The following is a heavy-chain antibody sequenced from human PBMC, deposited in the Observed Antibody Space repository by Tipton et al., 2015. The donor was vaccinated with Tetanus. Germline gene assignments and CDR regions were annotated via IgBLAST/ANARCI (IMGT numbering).Heavy chain of an antibody. V-gene: IGHV4-61*08. D-gene: IGHD3-22*01. Sequence: TLSLTCTVSGGSISSGGYYWSWIRQHPGKGLEWIGYIYYSVSTNYNPSLRSRVTISVDTSKNQFSLKLSSVTAADTAVYYCASWDYDSSGYYYGWFDPWGQGTLVSVSS. CDR3: ASWDYDSSGYYYGWFDP. CDR2: IYYSVST. CDR1: GGSISSGGYY. J-gene: IGHJ5*02.